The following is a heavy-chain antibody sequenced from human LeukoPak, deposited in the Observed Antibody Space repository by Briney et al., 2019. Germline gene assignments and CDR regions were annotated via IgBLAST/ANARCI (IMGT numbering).Heavy chain of an antibody. J-gene: IGHJ6*03. CDR2: IYCSGST. CDR3: ARALYGEHYYYYYMDV. V-gene: IGHV4-59*01. D-gene: IGHD4-17*01. CDR1: GGSISSYY. Sequence: PSETLSLTCTVSGGSISSYYWSWIRQPPGKGLEWIGYIYCSGSTNYNPSLKSRVTISVKTSKNQFSLKLSSVTAADTAVYYCARALYGEHYYYYYMDVWGKGTTVTVSS.